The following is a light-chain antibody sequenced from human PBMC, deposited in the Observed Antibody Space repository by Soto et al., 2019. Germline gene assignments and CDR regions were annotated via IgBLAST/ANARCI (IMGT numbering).Light chain of an antibody. CDR2: DVS. CDR1: SSDVGDYNY. CDR3: SSYTSSSNL. J-gene: IGLJ1*01. V-gene: IGLV2-14*01. Sequence: QSVLTQPASVSGSPGQSINISCTGTSSDVGDYNYVSWYQQHPGKAPKLMLYDVSNRPSGISNRFSGSKSGNTASLTISGLHAEDEADYYCSSYTSSSNLFGTGTKLTVL.